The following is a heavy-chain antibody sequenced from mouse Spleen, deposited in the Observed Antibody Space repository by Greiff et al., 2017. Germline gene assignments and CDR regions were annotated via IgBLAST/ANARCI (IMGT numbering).Heavy chain of an antibody. V-gene: IGHV5-12-1*01. CDR2: ISSGGGST. J-gene: IGHJ2*01. CDR1: GFTFSSYY. Sequence: EVQGVESGGGLVKLGGSLKLSCAASGFTFSSYYMSWVRQTPEKRLEWVATISSGGGSTYYPDSVKGRFTISRDNAKNTLYLQMSSLNSEDTAVYYCARDYLDYWGQGTTLTVSS. D-gene: IGHD2-4*01. CDR3: ARDYLDY.